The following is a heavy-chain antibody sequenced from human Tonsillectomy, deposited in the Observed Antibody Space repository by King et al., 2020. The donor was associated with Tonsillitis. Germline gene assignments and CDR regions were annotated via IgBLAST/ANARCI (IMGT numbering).Heavy chain of an antibody. V-gene: IGHV3-23*04. J-gene: IGHJ4*02. CDR3: AKTPWMRGVAPIDY. D-gene: IGHD3-10*01. CDR2: ISGSGDST. Sequence: GQLVQSGGGLVQPGGSLRLSCAASGFTFSSYAMSWVRQAPGKGLEWVSGISGSGDSTYYVDSVKGRFTISRDNSKNTLFLQINSLRADDTAVYYCAKTPWMRGVAPIDYWGQGTQVTVSS. CDR1: GFTFSSYA.